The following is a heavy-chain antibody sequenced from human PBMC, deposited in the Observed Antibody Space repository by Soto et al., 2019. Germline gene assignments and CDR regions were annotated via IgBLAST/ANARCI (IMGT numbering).Heavy chain of an antibody. J-gene: IGHJ4*02. CDR2: IIPIFGTA. CDR3: AREQGGTAADGSPLDY. Sequence: SVXXXXXASGGTXSSXXISXXXQXPGQGLEGMGGIIPIFGTANYAQKFQSRVTITADESTSTAYMELSSLRSEDTAVYYCAREQGGTAADGSPLDYWGQGTLVTVSS. V-gene: IGHV1-69*13. CDR1: GGTXSSXX. D-gene: IGHD6-13*01.